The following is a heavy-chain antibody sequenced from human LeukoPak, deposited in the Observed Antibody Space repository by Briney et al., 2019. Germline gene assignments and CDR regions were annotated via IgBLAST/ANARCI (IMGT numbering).Heavy chain of an antibody. V-gene: IGHV3-11*04. D-gene: IGHD4-17*01. Sequence: PGGSLRLSCAASGFTFSDYYMSWIRQAPGKGLEWVSYISRSGSTIYYADSVKGRFTISRDNAKNSLYLQMNSLRAEDTAVYYCARDEEFTTTVVGNWGQGTLVTVSS. CDR2: ISRSGSTI. CDR1: GFTFSDYY. J-gene: IGHJ4*02. CDR3: ARDEEFTTTVVGN.